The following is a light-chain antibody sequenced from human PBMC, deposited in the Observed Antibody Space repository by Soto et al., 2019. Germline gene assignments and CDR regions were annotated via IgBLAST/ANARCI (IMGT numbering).Light chain of an antibody. Sequence: DIQITPSPSSPSPSVGDRVTLTCPTSQSISSYLNWYQQKPGKAPKLLIYAASSLQSGVPSRFSGSGSGTEFTLTISGLQPDDFATYYCHQYNSYTWTFGQGTKVDIK. CDR1: QSISSY. V-gene: IGKV1-39*01. J-gene: IGKJ1*01. CDR2: AAS. CDR3: HQYNSYTWT.